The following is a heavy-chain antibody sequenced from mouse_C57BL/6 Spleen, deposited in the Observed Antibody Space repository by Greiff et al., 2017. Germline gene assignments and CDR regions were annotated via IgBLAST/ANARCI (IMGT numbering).Heavy chain of an antibody. J-gene: IGHJ3*01. CDR1: GFTFSSYA. CDR3: ASDAAVVATDGFAY. Sequence: EVQVVESGGGLVRPGGSLKLSCAASGFTFSSYAMSWVRQTPEKRLEWVATISDGGSYTYYPDNVKGRFTISRDNAKNNLYLQMSHLKSEDTAMYYCASDAAVVATDGFAYWGQGTLVTVSA. V-gene: IGHV5-4*01. CDR2: ISDGGSYT. D-gene: IGHD1-1*01.